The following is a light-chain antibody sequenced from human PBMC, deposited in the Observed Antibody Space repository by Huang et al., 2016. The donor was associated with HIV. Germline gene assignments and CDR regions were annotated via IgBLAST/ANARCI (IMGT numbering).Light chain of an antibody. CDR1: QNIIRF. V-gene: IGKV1-39*01. CDR3: QQSYTSPRAS. J-gene: IGKJ4*01. CDR2: GAS. Sequence: IQMAQSPPSLSASVGDRVTISCRESQNIIRFLNWYQQKPGKAPKVLIYGASSLQTEVPSRFSGSGSGTDFTLTISNVQPEDVGIYYCQQSYTSPRASFGGGTRLDLK.